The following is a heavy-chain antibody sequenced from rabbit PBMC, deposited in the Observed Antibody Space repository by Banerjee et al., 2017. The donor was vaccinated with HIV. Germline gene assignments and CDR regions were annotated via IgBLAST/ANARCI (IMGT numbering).Heavy chain of an antibody. CDR3: ARNYVNAFDP. CDR2: IVPIFGIT. D-gene: IGHD1-1*01. Sequence: QEQLVESGGGLVKPEGSLKLSCTASGFSFSNKAVMCWVRQAPGKGLEWIGYIVPIFGITYYANWVNGRFTISSHDAQNTLYLQLNSLTAADTATYFCARNYVNAFDPWGPGTLVTVS. V-gene: IGHV1S47*01. J-gene: IGHJ2*01. CDR1: GFSFSNKA.